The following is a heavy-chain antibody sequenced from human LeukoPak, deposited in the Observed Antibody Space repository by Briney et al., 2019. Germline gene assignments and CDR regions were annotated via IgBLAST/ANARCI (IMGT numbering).Heavy chain of an antibody. D-gene: IGHD4-17*01. CDR1: GFTFCSYS. J-gene: IGHJ4*02. CDR2: ISSSSSYI. Sequence: PGGSLSLSCAASGFTFCSYSMNWVRQAPGKGLEWVSSISSSSSYIYYADSVKGRFTISRDNAKNSLYLQMNSLRAEDTALYYCARAYGDSFFGYWGQGTLVTVSS. CDR3: ARAYGDSFFGY. V-gene: IGHV3-21*04.